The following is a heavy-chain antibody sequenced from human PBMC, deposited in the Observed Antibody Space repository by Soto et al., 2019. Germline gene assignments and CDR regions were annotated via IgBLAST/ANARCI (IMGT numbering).Heavy chain of an antibody. CDR3: AKGITFGGVIAGKDAFDI. V-gene: IGHV3-23*01. CDR2: ISGSGGST. CDR1: GFTFSSYA. J-gene: IGHJ3*02. Sequence: GGSLRLSCAASGFTFSSYAMSWVRQAPGKGLEWVSAISGSGGSTYYADSVKGRFTISRDNSKNTLYLQMNSLRAEDTAVYYCAKGITFGGVIAGKDAFDIWGQGTMVTVSS. D-gene: IGHD3-16*02.